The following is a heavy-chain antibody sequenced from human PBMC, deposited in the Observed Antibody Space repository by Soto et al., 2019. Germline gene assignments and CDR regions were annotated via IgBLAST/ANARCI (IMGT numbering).Heavy chain of an antibody. V-gene: IGHV3-23*01. J-gene: IGHJ4*02. CDR2: ISGSGGST. D-gene: IGHD6-19*01. Sequence: PGGSLRLSCAASGFTFSSYAMSWVRQAPGKGLEWVSTISGSGGSTYYADSLKGRFTISRDNSKNTLFLQMSSQGAEDTAVYYCAKEAVSGWYYFDYWGPGTLVTVLL. CDR3: AKEAVSGWYYFDY. CDR1: GFTFSSYA.